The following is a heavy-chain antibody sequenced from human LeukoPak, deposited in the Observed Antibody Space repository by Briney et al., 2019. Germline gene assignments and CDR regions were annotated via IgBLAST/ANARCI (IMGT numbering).Heavy chain of an antibody. CDR1: GFTFSSYA. Sequence: PGGSLRLSCAASGFTFSSYAMSWVRQAPGKGLEWVSAISGSGGSTYYADSVKGRFTTSRDNSKNTLYLQMNSLRAEDTAVYYCAKADDSSGYGDYWGQGTLVTVSS. CDR2: ISGSGGST. CDR3: AKADDSSGYGDY. D-gene: IGHD3-22*01. J-gene: IGHJ4*02. V-gene: IGHV3-23*01.